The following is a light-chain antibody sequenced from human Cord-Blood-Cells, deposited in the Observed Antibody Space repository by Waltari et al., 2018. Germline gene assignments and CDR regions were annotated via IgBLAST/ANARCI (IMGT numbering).Light chain of an antibody. CDR3: QESYSTPRT. V-gene: IGKV1-39*01. CDR2: AAS. J-gene: IGKJ3*01. CDR1: QSSSSY. Sequence: DIQMTQSPSSLSASVVNRVTITCRASQSSSSYLKEYQQKPGKAPKLLMYAASSLQSGVPSRFSGSGCGKDFTLAISSLQTEDFATYYWQESYSTPRTFGPGTTVDS.